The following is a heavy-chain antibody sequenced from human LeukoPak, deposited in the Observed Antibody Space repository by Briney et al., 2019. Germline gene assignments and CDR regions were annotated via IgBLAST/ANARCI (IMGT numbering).Heavy chain of an antibody. CDR1: GFTVSSDH. CDR2: IYDGDAT. Sequence: GGSLRLSCAASGFTVSSDHMSWVRQAPGKGLEWVSVIYDGDATQYADSVKGRFTISRDNSKNTLYLQMNSLRAEDTAVYYCAKDLTYYYDSSGYYSDYWGQGTLVTVSS. V-gene: IGHV3-66*01. J-gene: IGHJ4*02. CDR3: AKDLTYYYDSSGYYSDY. D-gene: IGHD3-22*01.